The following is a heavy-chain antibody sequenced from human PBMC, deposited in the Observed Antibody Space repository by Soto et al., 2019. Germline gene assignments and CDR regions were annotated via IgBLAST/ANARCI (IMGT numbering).Heavy chain of an antibody. CDR3: ARGRITVLP. D-gene: IGHD3-10*02. V-gene: IGHV4-34*01. CDR1: DGSSSGYY. Sequence: QVQLQQWGAGLLKPSETLSLTCTVYDGSSSGYYWSWVRQPPGKGLEWIGEINPTGSTNYNPSLKSRLTISLDPSNNHFSLNVNSVTAADTAVCYCARGRITVLPGGQGTVVTVSS. CDR2: INPTGST. J-gene: IGHJ4*02.